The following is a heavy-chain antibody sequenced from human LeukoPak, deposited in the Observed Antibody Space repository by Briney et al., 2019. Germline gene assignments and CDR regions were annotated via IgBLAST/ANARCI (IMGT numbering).Heavy chain of an antibody. Sequence: GGSLRLSCAASGFTFDDYAMHWVRQAPGKGLEWVSGISWNSGSIGYADSVKGRFTISRDNAKNSLYLQMNSLRAEDTALYYCAKDIFFEPLGYFDYWGQGTLVTVSS. D-gene: IGHD1-14*01. V-gene: IGHV3-9*01. CDR2: ISWNSGSI. CDR3: AKDIFFEPLGYFDY. J-gene: IGHJ4*02. CDR1: GFTFDDYA.